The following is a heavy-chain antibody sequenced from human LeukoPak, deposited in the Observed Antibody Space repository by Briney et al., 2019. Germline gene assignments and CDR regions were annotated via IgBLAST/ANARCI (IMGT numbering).Heavy chain of an antibody. J-gene: IGHJ4*02. CDR2: INHSGST. Sequence: SETLSLTCAVYGGSFSGYYWSWIRQPPGKGLEWIGEINHSGSTNYNPSLKSRVTISVDTSKNQFSLKLSSVTAADTAVYYCSRQVVGNDYWGQGTLVTVSS. CDR3: SRQVVGNDY. V-gene: IGHV4-34*01. CDR1: GGSFSGYY. D-gene: IGHD3-22*01.